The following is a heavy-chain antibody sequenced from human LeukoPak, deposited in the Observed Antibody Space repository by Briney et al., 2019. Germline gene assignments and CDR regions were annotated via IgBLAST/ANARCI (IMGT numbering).Heavy chain of an antibody. Sequence: PSETLSLTCTVSGGSISSSSYYWGWIRQPPGKGLEWIGSIYYSGGTYYNPSLKSRVTISVDTSKNQFSLKLSSVTAADTTVYYCARVDATMIRAFDIWGQGTMVTVSS. J-gene: IGHJ3*02. CDR1: GGSISSSSYY. CDR2: IYYSGGT. D-gene: IGHD5-18*01. CDR3: ARVDATMIRAFDI. V-gene: IGHV4-39*01.